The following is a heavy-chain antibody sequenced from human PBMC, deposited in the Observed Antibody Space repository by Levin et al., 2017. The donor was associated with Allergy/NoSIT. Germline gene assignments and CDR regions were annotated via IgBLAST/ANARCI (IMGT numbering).Heavy chain of an antibody. J-gene: IGHJ6*02. Sequence: LSLTCAASGFTVRSTYMSWVRQAPGKGLEWVSIIYTGGNTYYANSVRGRFIISRDDSKNTLYLQMNTLRAEDTAVYYCARDSRIEAAGRRDYYYGMDVWGQGTTVTVSS. D-gene: IGHD6-13*01. V-gene: IGHV3-53*01. CDR2: IYTGGNT. CDR3: ARDSRIEAAGRRDYYYGMDV. CDR1: GFTVRSTY.